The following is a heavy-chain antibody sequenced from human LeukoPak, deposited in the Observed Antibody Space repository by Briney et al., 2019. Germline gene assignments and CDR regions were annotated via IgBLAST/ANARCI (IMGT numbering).Heavy chain of an antibody. CDR3: ARQVATKGEWAFDV. CDR2: VRPDGHT. CDR1: GYSISSGYY. Sequence: SSETLSLTCTVSGYSISSGYYWGWIRQPPGKGLEWIASVRPDGHTYYNASLKSQVTISADMSRNQFSLKLNSLTAADTAVYYCARQVATKGEWAFDVWGQGTMVTVSS. J-gene: IGHJ3*01. D-gene: IGHD5-12*01. V-gene: IGHV4-38-2*02.